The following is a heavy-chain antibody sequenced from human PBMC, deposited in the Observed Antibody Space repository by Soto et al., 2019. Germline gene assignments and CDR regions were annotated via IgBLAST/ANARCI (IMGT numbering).Heavy chain of an antibody. J-gene: IGHJ6*02. D-gene: IGHD2-15*01. V-gene: IGHV1-69*06. Sequence: QVQLVQSGSEVTKPGSSVRVSCQVSGATFNNYAVSWVRQAPGPGLEWMGGIIPLLGTVDIAQKFQGRITLFADTSRTTVDIELRSLTSEDTALYYCASTDCSSHSCSIRGHHYYYGMDVWGQGTSVTVS. CDR2: IIPLLGTV. CDR3: ASTDCSSHSCSIRGHHYYYGMDV. CDR1: GATFNNYA.